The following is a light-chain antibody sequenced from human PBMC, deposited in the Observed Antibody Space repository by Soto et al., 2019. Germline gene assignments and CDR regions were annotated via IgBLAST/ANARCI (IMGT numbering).Light chain of an antibody. CDR1: SSDVGSYNL. CDR3: CSYAGSSTYV. CDR2: EGN. V-gene: IGLV2-23*01. J-gene: IGLJ1*01. Sequence: QSVLTQPASVSGSPGQSITISCTGTSSDVGSYNLVSWYQQHPGKAPKVMIYEGNKRPSGVSYRFSGSKSGNTASLTISGLQAEDEADYYCCSYAGSSTYVFGTGTKLTVL.